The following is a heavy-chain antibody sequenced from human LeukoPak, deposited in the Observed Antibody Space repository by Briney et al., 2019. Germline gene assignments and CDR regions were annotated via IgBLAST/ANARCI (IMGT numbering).Heavy chain of an antibody. CDR3: ARDLRVSSSWSDYYYGMDV. Sequence: ASVKVSCKASGYTFTSYAMNWVRQAPGQGLEWMGWINTNTGNPTYAQGFTGRFVLSLDTSVSTAYLQISSLKAEDTAVYYCARDLRVSSSWSDYYYGMDVWGQGTTVTVSS. CDR1: GYTFTSYA. V-gene: IGHV7-4-1*02. CDR2: INTNTGNP. D-gene: IGHD6-13*01. J-gene: IGHJ6*02.